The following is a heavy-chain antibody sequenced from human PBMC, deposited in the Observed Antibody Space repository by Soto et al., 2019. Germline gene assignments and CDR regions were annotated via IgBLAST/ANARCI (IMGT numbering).Heavy chain of an antibody. CDR2: INHSGST. CDR1: GGSFSGYY. V-gene: IGHV4-34*01. CDR3: ARTLWFGELLLFDY. J-gene: IGHJ4*02. Sequence: SETLSLTCAVYGGSFSGYYWSWIRQPPGKGLEWIGEINHSGSTNYNPSLKSRVTISVDTSKNQFSLKLSSVTAADTAVYYCARTLWFGELLLFDYWGQGTLVTVSS. D-gene: IGHD3-10*01.